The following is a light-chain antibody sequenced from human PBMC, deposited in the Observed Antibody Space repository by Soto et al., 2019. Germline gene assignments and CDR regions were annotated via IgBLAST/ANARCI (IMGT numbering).Light chain of an antibody. CDR3: QAWDSSTHNYV. J-gene: IGLJ1*01. CDR1: KLGDKY. CDR2: QDS. Sequence: SYELTQPPSVSVSPGQTASITCSGDKLGDKYACWYQQKPGQFPVLVIYQDSKRPSGIPERFSGSNSGNTATLTISGTQAMDEADYYCQAWDSSTHNYVFGTGTKLTVL. V-gene: IGLV3-1*01.